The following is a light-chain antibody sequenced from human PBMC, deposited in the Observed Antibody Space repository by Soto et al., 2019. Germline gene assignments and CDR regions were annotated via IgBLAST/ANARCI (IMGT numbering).Light chain of an antibody. CDR2: GAS. CDR1: QGVNRYY. V-gene: IGKV3-20*01. Sequence: ENVLTQSPGTLSLSPGERATLSCRASQGVNRYYLAWYQQKPGQAPRLLTYGASTRATGIPDRFSGSGSGTDFTLTISRLEPEDFAVYYCQQYSSSPLTFGGGTKVDI. J-gene: IGKJ4*01. CDR3: QQYSSSPLT.